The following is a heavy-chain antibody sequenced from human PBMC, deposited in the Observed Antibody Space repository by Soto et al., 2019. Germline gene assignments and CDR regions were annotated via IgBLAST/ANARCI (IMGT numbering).Heavy chain of an antibody. V-gene: IGHV1-18*04. CDR1: GYTLTSYG. D-gene: IGHD2-2*01. CDR3: ARQGVVVPAATPYYYYYGMDV. CDR2: ISAYNGNT. J-gene: IGHJ6*02. Sequence: ASVKVSCKASGYTLTSYGISWVRQAPGQGLEWMGWISAYNGNTTYAQKLQGRVTMTTDISTSTAYMELRSLRSDDTAVYYCARQGVVVPAATPYYYYYGMDVWGQGTTVTVSS.